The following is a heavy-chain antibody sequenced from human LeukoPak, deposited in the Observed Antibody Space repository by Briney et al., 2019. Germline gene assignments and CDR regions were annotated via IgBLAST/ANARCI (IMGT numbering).Heavy chain of an antibody. CDR1: GGSISSYY. CDR2: IYYSGST. Sequence: SETLSLTCTVSGGSISSYYWSWIRQPPGKGLEWIGYIYYSGSTNYNPSLKSRVTISVDTSKNQFSLKLSSVTAADTAVYYCARDSLSPLWGQGTLVTVSS. D-gene: IGHD3-16*02. V-gene: IGHV4-59*01. CDR3: ARDSLSPL. J-gene: IGHJ4*02.